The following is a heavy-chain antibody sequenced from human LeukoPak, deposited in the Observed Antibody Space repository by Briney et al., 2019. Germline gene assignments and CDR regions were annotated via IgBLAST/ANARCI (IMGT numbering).Heavy chain of an antibody. D-gene: IGHD3-10*01. CDR3: ARGGGTMVRDYYMDV. J-gene: IGHJ6*03. CDR2: IYTSGST. CDR1: GGSISSYY. Sequence: SETLSLTCTVSGGSISSYYWNWMRQPAGKGLEWIGRIYTSGSTYYSPPLKSRVTISVDKSKNQFSLKLTSVTAADTAVYYCARGGGTMVRDYYMDVWGKGTTVTVSS. V-gene: IGHV4-4*07.